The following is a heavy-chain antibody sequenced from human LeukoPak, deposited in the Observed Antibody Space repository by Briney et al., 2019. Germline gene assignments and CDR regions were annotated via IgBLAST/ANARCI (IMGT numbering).Heavy chain of an antibody. CDR3: ARGYSSIRGWFDP. CDR1: GGSVSSGSYY. J-gene: IGHJ5*02. D-gene: IGHD6-13*01. CDR2: IYYSGST. Sequence: NPSETLPLTCTVSGGSVSSGSYYWNWIRQPPGKGLEWIGYIYYSGSTNYNPSLNSRVTISLDTSKNQFSLKLSSVTAADTAVFYCARGYSSIRGWFDPWGQGTPVTVSS. V-gene: IGHV4-61*01.